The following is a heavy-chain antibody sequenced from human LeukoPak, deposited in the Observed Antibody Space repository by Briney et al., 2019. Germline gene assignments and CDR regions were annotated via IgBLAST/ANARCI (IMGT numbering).Heavy chain of an antibody. Sequence: PSETLSLTCTVSGGSISSYYWSWIRQPPGKGLEWIGYVYYRGTTNYSPSLKSRVTMSVDTSKNQFSLKLSSVTAADTAVYYCASESSGSYYNYSDYWGQGTLVTVSS. D-gene: IGHD3-22*01. J-gene: IGHJ4*02. CDR3: ASESSGSYYNYSDY. CDR1: GGSISSYY. V-gene: IGHV4-59*01. CDR2: VYYRGTT.